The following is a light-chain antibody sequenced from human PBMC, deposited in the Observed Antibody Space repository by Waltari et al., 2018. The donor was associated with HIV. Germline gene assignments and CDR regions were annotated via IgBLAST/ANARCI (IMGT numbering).Light chain of an antibody. CDR3: NSRDSSGNHVV. Sequence: SSELTQDPAVSVALGQTVRITCQGDSLRSSYASWYQQKPVQAPVLVIYGKNNRPSGIPDRFSGSSSGNTASLTITGAQAEDEADYYCNSRDSSGNHVVFGGGTKLTVL. V-gene: IGLV3-19*01. J-gene: IGLJ2*01. CDR1: SLRSSY. CDR2: GKN.